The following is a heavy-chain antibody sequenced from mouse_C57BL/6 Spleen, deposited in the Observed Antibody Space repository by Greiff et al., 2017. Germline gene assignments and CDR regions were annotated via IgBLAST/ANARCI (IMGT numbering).Heavy chain of an antibody. D-gene: IGHD1-2*01. Sequence: VQLQQSGPELVKPGASVKISCKASGYAFSSSWMNWVQPRPGKGLEWIGRIYPGGGDTNYNGKFKGKATLTADKSSSATSMKLSSLTSDDSTVYFCAQNHYDSAEGGYAMDYWGQGTSVTVSS. CDR3: AQNHYDSAEGGYAMDY. V-gene: IGHV1-82*01. J-gene: IGHJ4*01. CDR1: GYAFSSSW. CDR2: IYPGGGDT.